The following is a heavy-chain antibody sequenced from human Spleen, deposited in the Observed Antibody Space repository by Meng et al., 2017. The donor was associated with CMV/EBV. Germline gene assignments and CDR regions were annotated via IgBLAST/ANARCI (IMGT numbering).Heavy chain of an antibody. D-gene: IGHD1-26*01. J-gene: IGHJ4*02. V-gene: IGHV3-21*01. Sequence: GGSLRLSCAASGFTFSTYSMNWVRQGPGKGLEWVSSISRRSSYIYYADSVKGRFTISRDNAKNSLYLQMNSLRAEDTAVYYCAREAEVNGNDYWGQGTLVTVSS. CDR3: AREAEVNGNDY. CDR2: ISRRSSYI. CDR1: GFTFSTYS.